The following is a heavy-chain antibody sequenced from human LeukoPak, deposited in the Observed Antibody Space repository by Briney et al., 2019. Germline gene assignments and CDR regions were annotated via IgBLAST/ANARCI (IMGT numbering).Heavy chain of an antibody. J-gene: IGHJ4*02. CDR2: ISAYNGNT. Sequence: PGASVKVSCKASGGTFSSYAISWVRQAPGQGLEWMGWISAYNGNTNYAQKLQGRVTMTTDTSTSTAYMELRSLRSDDTAVYYCARESDYFSERYFDYWGQGTLVTVSS. D-gene: IGHD3-16*01. CDR1: GGTFSSYA. CDR3: ARESDYFSERYFDY. V-gene: IGHV1-18*01.